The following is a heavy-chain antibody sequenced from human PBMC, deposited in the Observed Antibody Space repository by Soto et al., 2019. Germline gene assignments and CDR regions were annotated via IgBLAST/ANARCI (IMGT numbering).Heavy chain of an antibody. V-gene: IGHV3-30*03. CDR2: ISYDGSNK. CDR1: GFTFSSYG. D-gene: IGHD2-15*01. Sequence: QVQLVESGGGVVQPGRSLRLSCAASGFTFSSYGMHWVRQAPGQGLEWVAVISYDGSNKYYADSVKGRFTISRANSKNTLYLQMNSLRAEDTAVYYCATDQVRVMVAAAFDYWGQGTLVTVSS. J-gene: IGHJ4*02. CDR3: ATDQVRVMVAAAFDY.